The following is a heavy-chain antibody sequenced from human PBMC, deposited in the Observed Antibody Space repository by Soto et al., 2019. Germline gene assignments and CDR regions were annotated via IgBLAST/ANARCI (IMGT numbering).Heavy chain of an antibody. J-gene: IGHJ5*01. CDR3: ARAFSTSTFFIDS. D-gene: IGHD2-2*01. CDR2: ISSDGNNK. Sequence: QVQLVESGGGAVHPWRSLTVSCAASGFTFSSSAMHWVRQAPGKGLEWVAVISSDGNNKFYADFVEGRFSISRDNSKNKLYLEVNSLTTEDTAVYYCARAFSTSTFFIDSWARGTPVTVSS. CDR1: GFTFSSSA. V-gene: IGHV3-30-3*01.